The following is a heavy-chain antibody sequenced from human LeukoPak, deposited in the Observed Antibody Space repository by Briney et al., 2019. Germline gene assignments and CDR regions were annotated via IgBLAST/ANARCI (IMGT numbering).Heavy chain of an antibody. CDR3: ARVTGPNDFWSGYYDY. J-gene: IGHJ4*02. D-gene: IGHD3-3*01. CDR1: GFTFSSYS. CDR2: ISSSSSYI. Sequence: PGGSLRLSCAASGFTFSSYSMNWVRQAPGKGLEWVSSISSSSSYIYYADSVKGRFTISRDNAKNSLYLQMNSLRAEDTAVYYCARVTGPNDFWSGYYDYWGQGTLVTVSS. V-gene: IGHV3-21*01.